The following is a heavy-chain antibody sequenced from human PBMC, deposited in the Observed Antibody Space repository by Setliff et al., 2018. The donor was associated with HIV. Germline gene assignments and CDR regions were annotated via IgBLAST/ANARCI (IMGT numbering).Heavy chain of an antibody. D-gene: IGHD1-26*01. J-gene: IGHJ3*02. CDR2: ISAYNGNT. V-gene: IGHV1-18*01. CDR3: AGDSEGGSYIFWPFYI. Sequence: ASVKVSCKASGYTFTSDGISWVRQAPGQGLEWMGWISAYNGNTNYAQKLQGRVTRTTDTSTSTDYMELRSLRSDDTAVYYCAGDSEGGSYIFWPFYIWGQETMVTVSS. CDR1: GYTFTSDG.